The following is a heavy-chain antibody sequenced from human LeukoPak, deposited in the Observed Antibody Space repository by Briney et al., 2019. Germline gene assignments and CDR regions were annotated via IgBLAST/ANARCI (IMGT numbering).Heavy chain of an antibody. CDR2: IKEDGTET. CDR1: GFMFGSNW. Sequence: GGSLRLSCAASGFMFGSNWMSWVRLAPGKGLEWVANIKEDGTETYYVDSVKGRFTISRDNAKNSLYLQMNGLRVEDTAVYYCAKEGRSLQTYWGQGTLVTVSS. V-gene: IGHV3-7*03. CDR3: AKEGRSLQTY. D-gene: IGHD5-24*01. J-gene: IGHJ4*02.